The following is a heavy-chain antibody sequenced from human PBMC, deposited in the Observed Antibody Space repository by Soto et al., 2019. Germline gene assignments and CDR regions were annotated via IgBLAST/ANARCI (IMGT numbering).Heavy chain of an antibody. V-gene: IGHV3-33*01. CDR3: ARDGGVFYGAIDY. D-gene: IGHD3-16*01. CDR1: GFTFSSYG. J-gene: IGHJ4*02. Sequence: QVQLVESGGGVVQPGRSLRLSCAASGFTFSSYGMHWVRQAPGKGLEWVAVIWYDGSNKYYADSVKGRFTISRDNSKNTLYLQMNSLRAEDTAVYCCARDGGVFYGAIDYWGQGTLVTVSS. CDR2: IWYDGSNK.